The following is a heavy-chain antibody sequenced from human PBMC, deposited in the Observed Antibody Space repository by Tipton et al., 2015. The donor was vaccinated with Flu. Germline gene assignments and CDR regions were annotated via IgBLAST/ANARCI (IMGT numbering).Heavy chain of an antibody. V-gene: IGHV4-59*02. J-gene: IGHJ6*02. CDR3: ARELAYCSSTRCHNLYGMDV. Sequence: TLSLTCTVSGDSVSYYYWNWIRQPPGKGLEWIGFSYYSGSTAYNPSLRSRVTISVDTSRNQFSLNLKSVTAADTAVYYCARELAYCSSTRCHNLYGMDVWGQGTTVTVSS. D-gene: IGHD2-2*02. CDR2: SYYSGST. CDR1: GDSVSYYY.